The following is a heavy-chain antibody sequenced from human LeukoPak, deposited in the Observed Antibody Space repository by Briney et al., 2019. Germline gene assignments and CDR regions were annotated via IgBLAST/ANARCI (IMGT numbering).Heavy chain of an antibody. J-gene: IGHJ4*02. CDR2: ISWNSGSI. CDR3: AKDNHYDSSGYIDY. V-gene: IGHV3-9*01. D-gene: IGHD3-22*01. CDR1: GFTFDDYA. Sequence: GRSLRLSCAASGFTFDDYAMHWVRRAPGKGLEWVSGISWNSGSIGYADSVKGRFTISRDNAKNSLYLQMNSLRAEDTALYYCAKDNHYDSSGYIDYWGQGTLVTVSS.